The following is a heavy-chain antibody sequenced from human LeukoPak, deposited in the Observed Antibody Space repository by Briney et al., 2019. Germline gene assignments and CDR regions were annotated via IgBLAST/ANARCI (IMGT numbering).Heavy chain of an antibody. CDR2: ISSSSSYI. V-gene: IGHV3-21*01. CDR1: GSTFSSYS. J-gene: IGHJ6*04. CDR3: ARDRSSPLSAMDV. D-gene: IGHD6-13*01. Sequence: PGGSLRLSCAASGSTFSSYSMNWVRQAPGKGLEWVSSISSSSSYIYYADSVKGRFTISRDNAKNSLYLQMNSLRAEDTAVYYCARDRSSPLSAMDVWGKGTTVTVSS.